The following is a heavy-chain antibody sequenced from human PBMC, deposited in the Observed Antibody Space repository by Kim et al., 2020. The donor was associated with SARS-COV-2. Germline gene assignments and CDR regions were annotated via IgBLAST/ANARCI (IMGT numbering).Heavy chain of an antibody. CDR3: ARGGYGSGSPDY. J-gene: IGHJ4*02. Sequence: SETLSLTCTVSGGSISSYYWSWIRQPPGKGLEWIGYIYYSGCTNYNPSLKSRVTISVDTSKNQFSLKLSSVTAADTAVYYCARGGYGSGSPDYWGQGTLVTVSS. D-gene: IGHD3-10*01. V-gene: IGHV4-59*13. CDR1: GGSISSYY. CDR2: IYYSGCT.